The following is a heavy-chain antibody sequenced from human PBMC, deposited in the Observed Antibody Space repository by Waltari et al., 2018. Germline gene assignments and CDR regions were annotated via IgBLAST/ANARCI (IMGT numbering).Heavy chain of an antibody. CDR3: ARGGGDYGTFDY. CDR2: MNPNTGGA. Sequence: QVQLVQSGAEVKKPGAAVKVSCTASGYTFTDYYMSWVRQAPGQGLEWMGRMNPNTGGASSAQKFQGRVTMTRDTSISTLYMELSSLKSDDTAVYYCARGGGDYGTFDYWGQGTLVTVSS. D-gene: IGHD4-17*01. V-gene: IGHV1-2*06. J-gene: IGHJ4*02. CDR1: GYTFTDYY.